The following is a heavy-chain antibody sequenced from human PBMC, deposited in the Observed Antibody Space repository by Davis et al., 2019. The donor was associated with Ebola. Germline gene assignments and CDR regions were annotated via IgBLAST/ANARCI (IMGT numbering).Heavy chain of an antibody. D-gene: IGHD1-26*01. J-gene: IGHJ5*02. Sequence: GESLKISCKTSGYTFTDYWIGWVRHLPGKGLEWLGIIWPGDSDTRYNPSFEGHVTISADKSISTAYLQWSSLKASDTAMYYCARHGVGEWELLRGWFDPWGQGTLVTVSS. CDR3: ARHGVGEWELLRGWFDP. CDR1: GYTFTDYW. CDR2: IWPGDSDT. V-gene: IGHV5-51*01.